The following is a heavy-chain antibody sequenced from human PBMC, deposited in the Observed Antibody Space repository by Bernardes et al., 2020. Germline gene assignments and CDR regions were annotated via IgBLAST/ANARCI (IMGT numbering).Heavy chain of an antibody. CDR2: ISSSSSII. Sequence: GGSLRLSCAASGFTFNSYSMNWVRQAPGKGLEWVSYISSSSSIIYYADSVKGRFTISRDNAKNSLYLQMNSLRAEDTAVYYCARETVAATYDYWGQGTLVTVSS. CDR1: GFTFNSYS. V-gene: IGHV3-48*01. J-gene: IGHJ4*02. D-gene: IGHD2-15*01. CDR3: ARETVAATYDY.